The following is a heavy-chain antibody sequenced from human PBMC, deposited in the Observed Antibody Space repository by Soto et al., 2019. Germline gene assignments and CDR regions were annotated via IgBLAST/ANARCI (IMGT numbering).Heavy chain of an antibody. CDR1: GGTFSSYA. D-gene: IGHD2-8*01. J-gene: IGHJ5*02. CDR2: IIPIFGTA. Sequence: SVKVSCKASGGTFSSYAISWVRQAPGQGLEWMGGIIPIFGTANYAQKFQGRVTITADKSTSTAYMELSSLRSEDTAVYYCARLEIIRVYAHPRRSWFDPWGQGTLGTGS. CDR3: ARLEIIRVYAHPRRSWFDP. V-gene: IGHV1-69*06.